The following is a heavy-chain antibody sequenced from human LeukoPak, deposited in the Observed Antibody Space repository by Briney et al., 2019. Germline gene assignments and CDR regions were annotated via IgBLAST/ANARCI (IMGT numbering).Heavy chain of an antibody. Sequence: GAPLQTSSKASGSTFSAYWSCGVRPLPGKGLGGWGINYTDDSENKYSPSCRGQITISADKSISTAYLQWSSLKASDTAMYYCARRNYYDSSGYYYEGAFDIWGQGTMVTVSS. D-gene: IGHD3-22*01. CDR2: NYTDDSEN. CDR1: GSTFSAYW. J-gene: IGHJ3*02. CDR3: ARRNYYDSSGYYYEGAFDI. V-gene: IGHV5-51*01.